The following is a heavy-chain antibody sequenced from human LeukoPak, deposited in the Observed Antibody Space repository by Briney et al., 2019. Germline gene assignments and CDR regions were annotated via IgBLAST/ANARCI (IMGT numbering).Heavy chain of an antibody. Sequence: ASVTLSCKASGYTFTSYGISWVRQAPGQGLEWMGWISAYNGNTNDAQKLQGRVTMTTDTSTSTAYMELRSLRSDATAVYYCARDRGYCRGGSCFDIDYWGREPWSPSPQ. J-gene: IGHJ4*02. D-gene: IGHD2-15*01. V-gene: IGHV1-18*04. CDR1: GYTFTSYG. CDR3: ARDRGYCRGGSCFDIDY. CDR2: ISAYNGNT.